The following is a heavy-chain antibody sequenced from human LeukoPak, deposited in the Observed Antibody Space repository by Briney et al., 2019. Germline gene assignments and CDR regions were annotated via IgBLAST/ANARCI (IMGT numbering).Heavy chain of an antibody. V-gene: IGHV1-69*04. D-gene: IGHD2-2*01. CDR1: GATFTSYA. CDR3: ARGSQYCCSTSCYDYYYGMDV. J-gene: IGHJ6*02. Sequence: ASVTLCCTASGATFTSYAISWVREAPGPGLGWMGRVIPILGIANYAQKFQGRVTITADKSTSTAYREMSSLRSEDTAVYYCARGSQYCCSTSCYDYYYGMDVWGQGTTVTVSS. CDR2: VIPILGIA.